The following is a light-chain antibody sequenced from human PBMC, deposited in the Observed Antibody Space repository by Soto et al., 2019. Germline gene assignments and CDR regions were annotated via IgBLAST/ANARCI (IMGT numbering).Light chain of an antibody. J-gene: IGKJ2*01. CDR3: QQYGKSAMFT. CDR1: QSVSSSY. V-gene: IGKV3-20*01. CDR2: GAS. Sequence: EIVLTQSPGTLSLSPGDRATLSCRASQSVSSSYLAWYQQKPGQAPSLLIYGASNRATGIPDRFSGGGSGTDFNLTICRLEPEDFAVYYCQQYGKSAMFTFGQGTKLEIK.